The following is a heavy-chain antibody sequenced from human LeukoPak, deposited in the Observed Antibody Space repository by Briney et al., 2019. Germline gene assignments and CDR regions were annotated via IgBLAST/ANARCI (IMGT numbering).Heavy chain of an antibody. CDR3: ATPDSSGYYYLY. J-gene: IGHJ4*02. CDR1: DYSISSGYGYY. V-gene: IGHV4-38-2*02. Sequence: SETLSLTCTVSDYSISSGYGYYWGWIRQPPGKGLEWIGNIYHSGITYYNHFNSSLKSRVTISIDTSKNQFSLRLTSVTAADTAVYYCATPDSSGYYYLYWGQGTLVTVSS. CDR2: IYHSGIT. D-gene: IGHD3-22*01.